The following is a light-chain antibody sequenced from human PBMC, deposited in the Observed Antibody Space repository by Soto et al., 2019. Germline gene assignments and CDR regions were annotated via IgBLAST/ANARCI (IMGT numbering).Light chain of an antibody. V-gene: IGLV2-23*01. CDR1: RSDVGSYNL. CDR2: EGT. CDR3: CSYAGSNTGV. Sequence: QSALTQPASVSGSPGQSITISCTGTRSDVGSYNLVSWYQQHPGKAPKLMIYEGTKRPSGVSNRFSGSKSGNTASLTISGLQAEDEADYYCCSYAGSNTGVCGGGTKLTVL. J-gene: IGLJ3*02.